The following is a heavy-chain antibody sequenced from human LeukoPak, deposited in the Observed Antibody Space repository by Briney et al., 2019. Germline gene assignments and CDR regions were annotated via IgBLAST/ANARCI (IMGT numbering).Heavy chain of an antibody. CDR2: IYSGGST. D-gene: IGHD1-1*01. J-gene: IGHJ6*02. Sequence: GGSLRLSCAASGFTVSSNYMSWVRQAPGKGLEWVSVIYSGGSTYYADSVKGRFTISRDNSKNTVYLQMNSLRAEDTAVYYCARSTGTGNYYYYGMDVWGQGTTVTVSS. CDR1: GFTVSSNY. V-gene: IGHV3-53*01. CDR3: ARSTGTGNYYYYGMDV.